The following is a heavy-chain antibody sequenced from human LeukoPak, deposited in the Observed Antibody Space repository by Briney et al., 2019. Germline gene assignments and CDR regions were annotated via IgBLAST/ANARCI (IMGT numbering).Heavy chain of an antibody. J-gene: IGHJ6*02. V-gene: IGHV4-59*01. D-gene: IGHD1-26*01. CDR1: GGSISSYY. CDR2: IYYSGST. CDR3: TRLPEVGATTGYYYYYGMDV. Sequence: SETLSLTCTVSGGSISSYYWSWIRQPPGKGLEWIGYIYYSGSTNYNPSLKSRVTISVDTSKNQFSLKLSSVTAADTAVYYCTRLPEVGATTGYYYYYGMDVWGQGTTVTVSS.